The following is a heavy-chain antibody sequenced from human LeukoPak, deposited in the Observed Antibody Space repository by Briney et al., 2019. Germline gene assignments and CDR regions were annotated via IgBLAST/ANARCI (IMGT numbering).Heavy chain of an antibody. CDR3: AKDSNWAVDY. V-gene: IGHV3-30*02. CDR1: GFTFRSFG. D-gene: IGHD6-13*01. J-gene: IGHJ4*02. CDR2: IRPDGSNQ. Sequence: GGSLRLSCAASGFTFRSFGMHWVRQAPGKGLEWVAFIRPDGSNQYYADSVRGRFTISRDNSKNTLYMQVNSLRGEDTAVYYCAKDSNWAVDYWGQGTLVTVSS.